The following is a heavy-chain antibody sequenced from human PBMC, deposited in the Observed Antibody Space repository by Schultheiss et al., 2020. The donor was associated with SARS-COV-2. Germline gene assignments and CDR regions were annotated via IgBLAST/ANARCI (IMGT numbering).Heavy chain of an antibody. CDR3: ARGGDYPPYFDY. CDR2: TSGSGGST. D-gene: IGHD4-17*01. V-gene: IGHV3-23*01. CDR1: GFTFSSYA. Sequence: GGSLRLSCAASGFTFSSYAMSWVRQAPGKGLEWVSATSGSGGSTYYADSVKGRFTISRDTSKNTLYLEMNSLRAEDTAVYYCARGGDYPPYFDYWGQGTLVTVSS. J-gene: IGHJ4*02.